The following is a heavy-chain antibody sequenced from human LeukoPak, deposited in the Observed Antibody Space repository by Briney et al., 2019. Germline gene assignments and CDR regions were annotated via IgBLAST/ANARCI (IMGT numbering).Heavy chain of an antibody. CDR2: IKQDGSEK. CDR1: GFTFSTYW. J-gene: IGHJ5*02. V-gene: IGHV3-7*01. Sequence: GGSLRLSCTASGFTFSTYWMTWVRQAPGKGLEWVANIKQDGSEKYYVDSVKGRFTISRDNAKNSLYLQMNSLRADDTAVYYCTTEPPMDFFVVLPAWGQGTLVTVSS. D-gene: IGHD2-2*01. CDR3: TTEPPMDFFVVLPA.